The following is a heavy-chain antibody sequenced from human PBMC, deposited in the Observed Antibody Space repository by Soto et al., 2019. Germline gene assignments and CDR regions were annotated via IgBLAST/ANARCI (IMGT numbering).Heavy chain of an antibody. CDR1: GGTFSSYA. D-gene: IGHD3-3*01. CDR2: IIPIFGTA. V-gene: IGHV1-69*12. CDR3: ARGEHKLRFLEWLSKQSYYGMDV. J-gene: IGHJ6*02. Sequence: QVQLVQSGAEVKKPGSSVKVSCKASGGTFSSYAISWVRQAPGQGLEWMGGIIPIFGTANYAQKFQGRVTITADESTSTAYMELSSLRSEDTAVYYCARGEHKLRFLEWLSKQSYYGMDVWGQGTTVTVSS.